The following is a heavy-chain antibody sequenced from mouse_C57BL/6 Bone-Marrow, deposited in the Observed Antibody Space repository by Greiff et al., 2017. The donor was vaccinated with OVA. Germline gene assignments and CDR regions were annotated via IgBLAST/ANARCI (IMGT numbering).Heavy chain of an antibody. CDR2: IYPGSGNT. CDR3: AAAQDAPYYAMDY. CDR1: GYSFTSYY. D-gene: IGHD3-2*02. V-gene: IGHV1-66*01. Sequence: VQLQQSGPELVKPGASVKISCKASGYSFTSYYIHWVKQRPGQGLEWIGWIYPGSGNTKYNKKFKGKATLTADTSSSTAYMQLSSLTSEDSAVYCCAAAQDAPYYAMDYWGKGTSVTVS. J-gene: IGHJ4*01.